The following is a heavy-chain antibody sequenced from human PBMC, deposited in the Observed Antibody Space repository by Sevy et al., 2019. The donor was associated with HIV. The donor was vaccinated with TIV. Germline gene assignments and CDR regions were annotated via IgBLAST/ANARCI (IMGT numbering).Heavy chain of an antibody. V-gene: IGHV3-30-3*01. CDR2: ISFDGGNT. CDR1: GFSLSDYA. Sequence: GGSLRLSCVASGFSLSDYAMHWVRQGPDKGLAWVAVISFDGGNTYYSDAVEGRLPISRDTSKNTVFLQMNSLSPDDTALYYCARGPYNSGLRFDFWGQGTLVTVSS. D-gene: IGHD5-12*01. CDR3: ARGPYNSGLRFDF. J-gene: IGHJ4*02.